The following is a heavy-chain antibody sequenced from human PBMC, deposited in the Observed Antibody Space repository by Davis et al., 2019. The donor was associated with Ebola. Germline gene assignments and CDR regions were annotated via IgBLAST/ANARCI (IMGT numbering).Heavy chain of an antibody. CDR3: ARGSENYCLGTTCYLSEADF. Sequence: AASVKVSCKASGGTFSSYAISWVRQAPGQGLEWMGGIIPIFGTANYAQKFQGRVTITADESTSTAYMELSSLRSEDTAVYYLARGSENYCLGTTCYLSEADFWGQGTQVTVS. D-gene: IGHD2-15*01. J-gene: IGHJ4*02. V-gene: IGHV1-69*13. CDR2: IIPIFGTA. CDR1: GGTFSSYA.